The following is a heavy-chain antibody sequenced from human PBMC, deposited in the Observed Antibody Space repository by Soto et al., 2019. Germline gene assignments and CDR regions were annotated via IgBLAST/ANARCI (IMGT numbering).Heavy chain of an antibody. CDR2: IYFSGST. CDR3: ARVNCGRNWFDP. D-gene: IGHD1-1*01. Sequence: PSETLSLTCTASGDSVSSASFYWIWIRQAPGKGLEWIGFIYFSGSTNYNPSLKSRVTMSLDTSKNQFSLKLRSVTPADTAVYFCARVNCGRNWFDPWGQGTLVTVSS. V-gene: IGHV4-61*01. CDR1: GDSVSSASFY. J-gene: IGHJ5*02.